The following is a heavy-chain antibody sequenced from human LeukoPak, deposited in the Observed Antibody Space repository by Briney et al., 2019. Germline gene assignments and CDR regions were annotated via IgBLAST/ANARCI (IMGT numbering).Heavy chain of an antibody. Sequence: LAGGSLRLSCAASGFIFSSYSMNWVRRAPGRGLEWVSYISSSSNSIYYADSVKGRFAISRDNAKNSLYLQMNSLRADDTAMYYCARAIGLDFDFWGQGTLVTVSS. CDR2: ISSSSNSI. V-gene: IGHV3-48*01. CDR3: ARAIGLDFDF. D-gene: IGHD2/OR15-2a*01. CDR1: GFIFSSYS. J-gene: IGHJ4*02.